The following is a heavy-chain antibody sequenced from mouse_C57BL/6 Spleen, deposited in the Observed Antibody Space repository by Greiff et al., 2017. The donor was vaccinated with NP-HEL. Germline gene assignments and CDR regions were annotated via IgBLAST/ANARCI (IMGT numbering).Heavy chain of an antibody. CDR3: TREDYGSTHWYFDV. CDR2: ISSGGDYI. D-gene: IGHD1-1*01. J-gene: IGHJ1*03. CDR1: GFTFSSYA. Sequence: EVQLVESGEGLVKPGGSLKLSCAASGFTFSSYAMSWVRQTPEKRLEWVAYISSGGDYIYYADTVKGRFTISRDNARNTLYLQMSSLKSEDTAMYYCTREDYGSTHWYFDVWGTGTTVTVSS. V-gene: IGHV5-9-1*02.